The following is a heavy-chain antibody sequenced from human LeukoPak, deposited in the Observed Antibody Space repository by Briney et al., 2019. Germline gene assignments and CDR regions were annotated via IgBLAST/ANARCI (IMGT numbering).Heavy chain of an antibody. Sequence: GGSLRLSCAASGFTFSDYYMSWIRQAPGKGLEWVSYISSSGSTIYYADSVKGRFTISRDNAKNSLYLQMNSLRAEDTAVYYCASPSLITAYLDYWGQGTLVTVSS. CDR2: ISSSGSTI. CDR1: GFTFSDYY. V-gene: IGHV3-11*04. D-gene: IGHD1-20*01. CDR3: ASPSLITAYLDY. J-gene: IGHJ4*02.